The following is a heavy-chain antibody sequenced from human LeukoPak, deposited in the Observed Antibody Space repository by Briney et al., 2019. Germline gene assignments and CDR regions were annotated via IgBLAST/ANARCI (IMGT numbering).Heavy chain of an antibody. D-gene: IGHD3-10*01. CDR2: VEHDGSRT. Sequence: GGSLRLSCAASGFTFTSYWMHWVRQPPGKGLVWVSRVEHDGSRTAYADSVTGRFTISRDNARNMVYLQMNSLRADDSAVYYCARDVAGPGSLWGPGTRVTVSS. CDR3: ARDVAGPGSL. V-gene: IGHV3-74*01. J-gene: IGHJ4*02. CDR1: GFTFTSYW.